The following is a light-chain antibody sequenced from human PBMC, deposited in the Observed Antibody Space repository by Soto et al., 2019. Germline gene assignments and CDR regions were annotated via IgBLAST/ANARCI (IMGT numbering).Light chain of an antibody. Sequence: QSVLTQPPSVSAAPGQKVTISCSGSSSNIGNNSVSWYQHLPGTAPKFLIYDNNERPSGIPDRFSASKSGTSATLGITGLQTGDEVDYYCVTWDSGLSAVLFGGGTKVTVL. CDR1: SSNIGNNS. J-gene: IGLJ3*02. V-gene: IGLV1-51*01. CDR3: VTWDSGLSAVL. CDR2: DNN.